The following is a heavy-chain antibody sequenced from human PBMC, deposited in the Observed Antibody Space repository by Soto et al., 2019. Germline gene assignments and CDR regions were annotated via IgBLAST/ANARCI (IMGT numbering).Heavy chain of an antibody. D-gene: IGHD2-2*01. J-gene: IGHJ4*02. CDR2: ISSSGSTI. Sequence: GGSLRLSCAASGFTFSSYEMNWVRQAPGKGLEWVSYISSSGSTIYYADSVKGRFTISRDNAKNSLYLQMNSLRAEDTAVYYCAGMDNPRRYCSSTSCALDYWGQGTLVTVSS. CDR3: AGMDNPRRYCSSTSCALDY. V-gene: IGHV3-48*03. CDR1: GFTFSSYE.